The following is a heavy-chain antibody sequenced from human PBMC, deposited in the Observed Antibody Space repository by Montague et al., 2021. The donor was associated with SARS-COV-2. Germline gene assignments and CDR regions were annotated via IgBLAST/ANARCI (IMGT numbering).Heavy chain of an antibody. Sequence: SETLSLTCAVYGGSFSGYYWNWIRRPPGKGLEWIGEINHSGTTNXNPSPKSRVTISVDTSKNQFSLKLSSVTAADTAVYYCARGVVVVVHRDYPARRGWFDPWGQGTLVSVSS. CDR3: ARGVVVVVHRDYPARRGWFDP. J-gene: IGHJ5*02. CDR1: GGSFSGYY. V-gene: IGHV4-34*01. D-gene: IGHD2-15*01. CDR2: INHSGTT.